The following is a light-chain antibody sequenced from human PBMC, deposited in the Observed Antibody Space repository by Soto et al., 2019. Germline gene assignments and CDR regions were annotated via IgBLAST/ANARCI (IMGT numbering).Light chain of an antibody. Sequence: DIQMTQSPSILSASVGDSVTITFRASQSISIWLAWYQQKPGKAPKLLIFDVSTLESGVPSRFSGSRSGTEFTLTISSLQPDDFATYFCQQYHSYSPLTFGGGTKVDIK. CDR3: QQYHSYSPLT. CDR2: DVS. CDR1: QSISIW. V-gene: IGKV1-5*01. J-gene: IGKJ4*01.